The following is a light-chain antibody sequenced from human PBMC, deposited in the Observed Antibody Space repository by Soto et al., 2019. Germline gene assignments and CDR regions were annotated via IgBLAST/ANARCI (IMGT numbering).Light chain of an antibody. CDR2: DAS. CDR3: QQYNSYSGT. CDR1: QSVGSY. V-gene: IGKV3-11*01. J-gene: IGKJ1*01. Sequence: IVLTQSPATLSLSPGDTATLSCRASQSVGSYLAWYQQRPGQAPRVLIYDASNRATGISTRFSGSGSGTEFTLTISSLQPDDFATYYCQQYNSYSGTFGQGTKVDIK.